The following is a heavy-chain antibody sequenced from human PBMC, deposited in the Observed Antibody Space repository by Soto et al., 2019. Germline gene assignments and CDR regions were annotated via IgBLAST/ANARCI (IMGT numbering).Heavy chain of an antibody. J-gene: IGHJ4*02. Sequence: GGSLRLSCGASAFTVSSYAMHWVRQAPGKGLEWLAVISFDGSYRNHTDSVKGRFLISRDNSKNTLYLQMNSLGAEDTAVYYCAQDIDTTARVGYFDAWGQGTLVTVSS. CDR1: AFTVSSYA. CDR3: AQDIDTTARVGYFDA. CDR2: ISFDGSYR. D-gene: IGHD2-21*02. V-gene: IGHV3-30*18.